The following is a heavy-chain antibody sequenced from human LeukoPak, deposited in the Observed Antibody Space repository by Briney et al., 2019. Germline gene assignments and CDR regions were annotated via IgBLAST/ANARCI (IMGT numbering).Heavy chain of an antibody. CDR1: GFTFSSYA. D-gene: IGHD2-15*01. CDR3: AKGRYCSGGSCYSKTLPGFGYDY. J-gene: IGHJ4*02. V-gene: IGHV3-23*01. Sequence: PGGSLRLSCAASGFTFSSYAMSWVRQAPGKGLEWVSAISGSGGSTYYADSVKGRFTISRDNSKNTLYLQMNSLRAEDTAVYYCAKGRYCSGGSCYSKTLPGFGYDYWGQGPLVTVSS. CDR2: ISGSGGST.